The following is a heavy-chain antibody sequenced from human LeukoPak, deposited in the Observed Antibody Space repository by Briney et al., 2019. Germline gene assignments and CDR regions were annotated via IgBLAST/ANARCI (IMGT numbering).Heavy chain of an antibody. Sequence: ASVKVSCKASGYTFTSYGISWVRQAPGQGLEWMGWMNPNSGNTGYAQKFQGRVTMTRNTSISTAYMELSSLRSEDTAVYYCARGWSRSDYWGQGTLVTVSS. D-gene: IGHD3-3*01. CDR1: GYTFTSYG. CDR2: MNPNSGNT. J-gene: IGHJ4*02. CDR3: ARGWSRSDY. V-gene: IGHV1-8*02.